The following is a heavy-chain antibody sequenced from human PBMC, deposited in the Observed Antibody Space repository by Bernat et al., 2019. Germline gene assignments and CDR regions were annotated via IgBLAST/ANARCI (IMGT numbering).Heavy chain of an antibody. CDR1: GFTFSSYS. J-gene: IGHJ3*02. CDR3: ARDDGSITRSAFDI. CDR2: ISSSSSTI. D-gene: IGHD3-10*01. Sequence: EVQLVESGGGLVQPGGSLRLSCAASGFTFSSYSMNWVCQAPGKGLEWVSYISSSSSTIYYADSVKGRFTISRDNAKNSLYLQMNSLRAEDTAVYYCARDDGSITRSAFDIWGQGTMVTVSS. V-gene: IGHV3-48*01.